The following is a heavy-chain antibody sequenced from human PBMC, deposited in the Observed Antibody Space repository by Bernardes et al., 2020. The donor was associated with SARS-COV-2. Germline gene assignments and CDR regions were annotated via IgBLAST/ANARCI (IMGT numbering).Heavy chain of an antibody. CDR1: GFIVSANY. D-gene: IGHD7-27*01. J-gene: IGHJ4*02. V-gene: IGHV3-53*01. CDR2: IYSGGYT. CDR3: AREGNWDLDY. Sequence: GGSLRLSCAASGFIVSANYMSWVRQAPGRGLEWVSVIYSGGYTTYADSVKGRFAISRDSSKNTVYLQMNSLRVEDTAVYYCAREGNWDLDYWGQGTLVTVSS.